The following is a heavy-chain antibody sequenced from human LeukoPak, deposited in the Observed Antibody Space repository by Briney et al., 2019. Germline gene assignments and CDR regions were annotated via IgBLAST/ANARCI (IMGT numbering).Heavy chain of an antibody. J-gene: IGHJ6*03. CDR2: IRYDGSNK. CDR1: GFTFSSYG. D-gene: IGHD3-10*01. V-gene: IGHV3-30*02. Sequence: GGSLRLSCAASGFTFSSYGMHWVRQAPGKGLEWVTFIRYDGSNKYYADSVKGRFTISRDNSKNTLYLQMNSLRAEDTAVYYCVRDYYGSGSNYNYYYYMDVWGKGTTVTVSS. CDR3: VRDYYGSGSNYNYYYYMDV.